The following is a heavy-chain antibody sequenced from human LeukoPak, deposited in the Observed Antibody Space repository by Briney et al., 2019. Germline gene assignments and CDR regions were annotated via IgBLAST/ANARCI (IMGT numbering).Heavy chain of an antibody. J-gene: IGHJ4*02. CDR2: ISYDGSNK. V-gene: IGHV3-30*04. CDR1: GFTFSSYA. D-gene: IGHD5-12*01. CDR3: ARDLGYPYYFDY. Sequence: GGSLRLPCAASGFTFSSYAMHWVRQAPGKGLEWVAVISYDGSNKYYADSVKGRFTISRDNSKNTLYLQMNSLRAEDTAVYYCARDLGYPYYFDYWGQGTLVTVSS.